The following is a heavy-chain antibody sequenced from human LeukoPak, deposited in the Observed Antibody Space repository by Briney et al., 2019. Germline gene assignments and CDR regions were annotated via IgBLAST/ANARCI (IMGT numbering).Heavy chain of an antibody. J-gene: IGHJ4*02. CDR3: ARGTYSGYDPYDY. D-gene: IGHD5-12*01. CDR1: RYTFTDYY. CDR2: INPKSGGT. Sequence: GASVKVSCKASRYTFTDYYMHWVRQAPGQGLEWMGWINPKSGGTNYAQKFQGRVTMTRDTSISTAYMELSRLRSDDTAVYYCARGTYSGYDPYDYWGQGTLVTVSP. V-gene: IGHV1-2*02.